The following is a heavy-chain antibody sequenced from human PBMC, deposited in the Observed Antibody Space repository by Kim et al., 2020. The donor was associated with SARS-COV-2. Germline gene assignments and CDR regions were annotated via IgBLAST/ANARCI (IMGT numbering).Heavy chain of an antibody. D-gene: IGHD3-10*01. V-gene: IGHV1-18*01. CDR3: ARDGGVTRGIDV. CDR2: ISPLNGKT. CDR1: GYTFTSQG. Sequence: ASVKVSCKASGYTFTSQGISWVRQAPGQGPEWMGWISPLNGKTKYAQKFQGRVAMTTDTSTTTVKMELGSLTSDDTAVYYCARDGGVTRGIDVWGQGTSV. J-gene: IGHJ6*02.